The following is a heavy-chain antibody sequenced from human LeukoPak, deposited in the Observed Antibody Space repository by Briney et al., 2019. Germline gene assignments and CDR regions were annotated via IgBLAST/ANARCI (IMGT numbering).Heavy chain of an antibody. D-gene: IGHD4-11*01. V-gene: IGHV3-30*02. J-gene: IGHJ5*02. CDR3: AKDRVDYSNWFDP. Sequence: GGSLRLSCAASGFTFSSYGMHWVRQAPGKGLEWVAFIRYDGSNKYYADSVKGRFTISRDNSKNTLYLQMNSLRAEDTAVYYRAKDRVDYSNWFDPWGQGTLVTVSS. CDR2: IRYDGSNK. CDR1: GFTFSSYG.